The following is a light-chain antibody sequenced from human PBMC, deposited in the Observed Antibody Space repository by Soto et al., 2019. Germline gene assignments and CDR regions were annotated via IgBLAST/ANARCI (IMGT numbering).Light chain of an antibody. Sequence: QSVLTQPPSASGTPGQRVTISCSGSSSNIGSNYVYWYQQLPGTAPKLPIYSNNQRPSGVPDRFSGSKSGTSASLAISGLRSEDEADYYCAAWDDSLSGQDYVFGTGTKVTVL. CDR3: AAWDDSLSGQDYV. CDR2: SNN. V-gene: IGLV1-47*02. CDR1: SSNIGSNY. J-gene: IGLJ1*01.